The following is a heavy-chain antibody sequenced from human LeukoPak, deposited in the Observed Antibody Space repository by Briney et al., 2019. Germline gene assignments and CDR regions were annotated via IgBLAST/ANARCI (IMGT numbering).Heavy chain of an antibody. V-gene: IGHV3-53*01. D-gene: IGHD5-18*01. CDR2: IYSGGST. CDR3: SYSYGYDY. J-gene: IGHJ4*02. Sequence: GGSLRLSCAASGFTVSSNYMSWVRQAPGKGLEWVSVIYSGGSTYYAGSVKGRFTISRDNSKNALYLQMNSLRAEDTAVYYCSYSYGYDYWGQGTLVTVSS. CDR1: GFTVSSNY.